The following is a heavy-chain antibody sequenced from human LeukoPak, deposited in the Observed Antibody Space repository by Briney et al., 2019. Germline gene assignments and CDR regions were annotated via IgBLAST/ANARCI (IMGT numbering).Heavy chain of an antibody. V-gene: IGHV3-21*04. CDR1: GFTFSSYS. D-gene: IGHD6-13*01. CDR3: AKCAAGTTFDY. CDR2: ISSSSSYI. Sequence: GGSLRLSCAASGFTFSSYSMNRVRQAPGKGLEWVSSISSSSSYIYYADSVKGRFTISRDNAKNSLYLQMNSLRAEDTALYYCAKCAAGTTFDYWGQGTLVTVSS. J-gene: IGHJ4*02.